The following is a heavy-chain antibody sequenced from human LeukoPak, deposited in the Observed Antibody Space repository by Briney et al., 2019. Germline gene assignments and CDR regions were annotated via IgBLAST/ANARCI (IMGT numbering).Heavy chain of an antibody. V-gene: IGHV3-64*01. CDR2: ISSNGDNT. Sequence: GGSLRLSCAASGFTFSTYAMHWVRQAPGKRLECISSISSNGDNTYYAKSVKGRFTISRDNSKNTLYLQMGSLRAEDMAVYYCARWDYYYYYMDVWGKGTTVTVSS. J-gene: IGHJ6*03. CDR1: GFTFSTYA. D-gene: IGHD1-26*01. CDR3: ARWDYYYYYMDV.